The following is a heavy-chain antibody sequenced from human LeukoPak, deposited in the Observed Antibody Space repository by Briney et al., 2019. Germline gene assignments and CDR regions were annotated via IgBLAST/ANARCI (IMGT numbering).Heavy chain of an antibody. V-gene: IGHV4-34*01. CDR2: INHSGST. Sequence: SETLSLTCAVYGESSSGYYWSWIRQPPGKGLEWIGEINHSGSTNYNPSLKSRVTISVDTSKNQFSLKLSSVTAADTAVHYCARGAAMAPWGQGTLVTVSS. CDR1: GESSSGYY. CDR3: ARGAAMAP. J-gene: IGHJ5*02. D-gene: IGHD5-18*01.